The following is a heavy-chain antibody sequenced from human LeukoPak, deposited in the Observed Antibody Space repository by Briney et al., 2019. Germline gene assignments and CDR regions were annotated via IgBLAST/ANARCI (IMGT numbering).Heavy chain of an antibody. CDR2: ISSSSSYI. J-gene: IGHJ4*02. CDR3: ARSSSTSYPPDY. D-gene: IGHD2-2*01. CDR1: GFTFSSYS. Sequence: GGSLRFSCAGSGFTFSSYSMNWVRQAPGKGLEWVSSISSSSSYIYYADSVKGRFTISRDNAKNSLYLQMNSLRAEDTAVYYCARSSSTSYPPDYWGQGTLVTVSS. V-gene: IGHV3-21*01.